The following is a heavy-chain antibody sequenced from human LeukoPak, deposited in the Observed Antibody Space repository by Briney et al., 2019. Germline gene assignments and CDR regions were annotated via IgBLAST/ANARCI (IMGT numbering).Heavy chain of an antibody. V-gene: IGHV3-53*01. Sequence: GGSLRLSCAASGFTVSSNYMSWVRQAPGKGLEWVSVIYSGGSTYYADSVKGRFTISRDNSKNTLYLQMNSLRAEDTAVYYCARVMDIVVVPAAVYLDAFDIWGQGTMVTVSS. CDR1: GFTVSSNY. CDR2: IYSGGST. CDR3: ARVMDIVVVPAAVYLDAFDI. J-gene: IGHJ3*02. D-gene: IGHD2-2*03.